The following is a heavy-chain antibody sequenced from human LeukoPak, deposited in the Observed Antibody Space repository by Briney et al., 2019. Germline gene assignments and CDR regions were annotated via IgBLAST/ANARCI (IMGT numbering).Heavy chain of an antibody. CDR2: IYYSGST. J-gene: IGHJ4*02. CDR3: ARLGTVAASSFDY. D-gene: IGHD6-19*01. V-gene: IGHV4-59*08. Sequence: PSETLSLTCTVSGGSISSYYWSWIRQPPGKGLEWIGYIYYSGSTNYNPSLKSRVTISVDTSKNQFSLKLSSVTAADTAVYYCARLGTVAASSFDYWGQGTLVTVSS. CDR1: GGSISSYY.